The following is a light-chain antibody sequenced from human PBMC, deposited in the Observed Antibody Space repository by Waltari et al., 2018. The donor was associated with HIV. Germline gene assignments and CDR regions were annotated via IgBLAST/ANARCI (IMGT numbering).Light chain of an antibody. V-gene: IGLV1-44*01. CDR2: TND. J-gene: IGLJ3*02. CDR3: AAWDDSLNGPV. CDR1: SSHLGITT. Sequence: QSVLTQPPSASATPGQRVTISCSGCSSHLGITTVTWYRQLPGTAPEILIYTNDQRPSGLPDRFSGAKSGTSASLAISGLQSEDEADYICAAWDDSLNGPVFGGGTKLTVL.